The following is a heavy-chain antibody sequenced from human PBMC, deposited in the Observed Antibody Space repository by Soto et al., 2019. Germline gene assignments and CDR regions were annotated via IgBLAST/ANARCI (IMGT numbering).Heavy chain of an antibody. D-gene: IGHD2-15*01. CDR1: GYTFSTYA. CDR3: AIGFYSRSDS. J-gene: IGHJ4*02. CDR2: INAGNGNT. V-gene: IGHV1-3*01. Sequence: GPSVKVSCKASGYTFSTYAMHWVRQAHGQRLEWMGWINAGNGNTKYSQKFQDRVTITRDTSASTAYMELSSLRSEDTAVYYCAIGFYSRSDSWGQGTLVTVSS.